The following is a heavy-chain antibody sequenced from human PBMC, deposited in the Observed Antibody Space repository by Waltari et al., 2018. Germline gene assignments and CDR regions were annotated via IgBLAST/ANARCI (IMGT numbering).Heavy chain of an antibody. Sequence: EVQLVESGGGLVQPGGSLRLSCATSGFTLSSNGMNWVRQAPGKGLELVSYISRSGNTIYYADSVRGRFTISRDTANNSLYLQMNNLRAEDTAVYYCARQFAYWGQGALVTVSS. V-gene: IGHV3-48*03. CDR3: ARQFAY. CDR1: GFTLSSNG. J-gene: IGHJ4*02. CDR2: ISRSGNTI.